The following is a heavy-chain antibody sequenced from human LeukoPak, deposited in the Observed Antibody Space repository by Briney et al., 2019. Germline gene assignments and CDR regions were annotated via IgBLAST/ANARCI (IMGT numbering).Heavy chain of an antibody. V-gene: IGHV4-59*11. CDR2: IYYSGST. Sequence: SETLSLTCTVSGGSISSHYWSWIRQPPGKGLEWIGYIYYSGSTNYNPSLKSRVTISVDTSKSQFSLKLSSVTAADTAVYYCARVGGSGSLAYWGQGTLVTVSS. J-gene: IGHJ4*02. CDR3: ARVGGSGSLAY. D-gene: IGHD3-10*01. CDR1: GGSISSHY.